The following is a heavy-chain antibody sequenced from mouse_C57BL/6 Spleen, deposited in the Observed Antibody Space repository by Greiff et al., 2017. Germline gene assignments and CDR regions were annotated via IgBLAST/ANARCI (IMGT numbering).Heavy chain of an antibody. D-gene: IGHD2-4*01. V-gene: IGHV5-4*01. CDR3: ARGDYDGVWFAY. J-gene: IGHJ3*01. CDR2: ISDGGSYT. Sequence: EVHLVESGGGLVKPGGSLKLSCAASGFTFSSYAMSWVRQTPEKRLEWVATISDGGSYTYYPDNVKGRFTISRDNAKNNLYLQMSHLKSEDTAMYYCARGDYDGVWFAYWGQGTLVTVSA. CDR1: GFTFSSYA.